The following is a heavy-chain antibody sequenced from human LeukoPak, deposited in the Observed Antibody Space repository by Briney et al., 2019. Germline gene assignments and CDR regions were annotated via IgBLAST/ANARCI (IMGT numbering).Heavy chain of an antibody. V-gene: IGHV3-30*09. CDR2: ISYDGSNK. Sequence: GGSLRLSCAASGFIFSSHAMHWVRQAPGKGLEWVAVISYDGSNKYYADSVKGRFAISRDNSKNTLYLQMNSLRAEDTAIYYCARAHPRYISDWNGLYWGQGTLVTVSS. CDR1: GFIFSSHA. CDR3: ARAHPRYISDWNGLY. D-gene: IGHD6-19*01. J-gene: IGHJ4*02.